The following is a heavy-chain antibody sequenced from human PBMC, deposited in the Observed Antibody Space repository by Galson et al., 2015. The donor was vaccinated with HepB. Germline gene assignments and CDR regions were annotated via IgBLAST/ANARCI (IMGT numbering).Heavy chain of an antibody. Sequence: SLRLSCAASGFTVSSNYMSWVRQAPGKGLEWVSVIYSGGSTYYADSVKGRFTISRDNSKNTLYLQMNSLRAEDTAVYYCARDPPYYGSGVPGYFDYWGQGTLVTVSS. CDR1: GFTVSSNY. CDR3: ARDPPYYGSGVPGYFDY. D-gene: IGHD3-10*01. J-gene: IGHJ4*02. V-gene: IGHV3-66*01. CDR2: IYSGGST.